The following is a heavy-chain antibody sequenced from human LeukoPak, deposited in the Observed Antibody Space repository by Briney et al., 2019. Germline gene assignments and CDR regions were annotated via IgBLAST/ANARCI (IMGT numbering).Heavy chain of an antibody. CDR3: ARGYGDFRVEGRYFHS. Sequence: KSSETLSLTCTVSDGSITNWSRVRQPPGKGLEFIGHVHYSGTANYKPSLRSRVTISIDTSKKHFFLKLKSVTAADTAVYYCARGYGDFRVEGRYFHSWGQGTLVTVSS. CDR2: VHYSGTA. J-gene: IGHJ4*02. V-gene: IGHV4-59*01. D-gene: IGHD4-17*01. CDR1: DGSITN.